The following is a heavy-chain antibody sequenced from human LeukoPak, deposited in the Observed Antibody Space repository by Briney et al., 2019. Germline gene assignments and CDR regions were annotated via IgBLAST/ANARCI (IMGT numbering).Heavy chain of an antibody. CDR3: ARGLCGGDCYDY. CDR1: GFTFSSYS. CDR2: ISSSSSYI. D-gene: IGHD2-21*01. J-gene: IGHJ4*02. V-gene: IGHV3-21*01. Sequence: PGGSLRLSCAASGFTFSSYSMNWVRQAPGKGLEWVSSISSSSSYIYYADSVRGRFTISRDNAKNSLDLQMNSLRTEDTAVYYCARGLCGGDCYDYWGQGILVTVSS.